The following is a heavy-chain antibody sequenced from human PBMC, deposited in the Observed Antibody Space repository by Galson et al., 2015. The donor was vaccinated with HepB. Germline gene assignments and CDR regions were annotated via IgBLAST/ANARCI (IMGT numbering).Heavy chain of an antibody. CDR1: GGTFSSYA. D-gene: IGHD6-19*01. V-gene: IGHV1-69*06. J-gene: IGHJ4*02. Sequence: SVKVSCKASGGTFSSYAISWVRQAPGQGLEWMGGIIPIFGTANYAQKFQGRVTITADKSTSTAYMELSSLRSEDTAVYYCARDEISSGWYRGGFDYWGQGTLVTVSS. CDR2: IIPIFGTA. CDR3: ARDEISSGWYRGGFDY.